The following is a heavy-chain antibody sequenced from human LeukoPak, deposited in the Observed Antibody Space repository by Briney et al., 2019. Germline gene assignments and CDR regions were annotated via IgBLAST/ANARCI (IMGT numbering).Heavy chain of an antibody. CDR3: ARPASGVCRNGLNV. CDR1: GFTFRNYA. Sequence: GGSLRLSCAASGFTFRNYAMSWVRQAPGKGLEWVSAISATGGTTYYADAVKGRFTISRDNSKNPLYLQMNSLRDEDTAVYYCARPASGVCRNGLNVGGQGTTV. CDR2: ISATGGTT. D-gene: IGHD6-19*01. V-gene: IGHV3-23*01. J-gene: IGHJ6*02.